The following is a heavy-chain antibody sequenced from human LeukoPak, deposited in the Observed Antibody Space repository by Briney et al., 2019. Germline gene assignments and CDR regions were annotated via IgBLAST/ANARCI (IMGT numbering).Heavy chain of an antibody. CDR1: GGSISSSSFY. CDR2: VYYSGST. Sequence: SETLSLTCTVSGGSISSSSFYWGWIRQSPGRGLEWIGSVYYSGSTYYNPSLKSRVTISVDTSKNQFSLKLSSVTAADTAVYYCARVPITYYYGSAPWYFDYWGQGTLVTVSS. D-gene: IGHD3-10*01. V-gene: IGHV4-39*07. CDR3: ARVPITYYYGSAPWYFDY. J-gene: IGHJ4*02.